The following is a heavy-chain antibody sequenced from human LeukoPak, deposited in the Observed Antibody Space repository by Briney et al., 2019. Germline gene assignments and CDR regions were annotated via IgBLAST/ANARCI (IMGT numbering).Heavy chain of an antibody. Sequence: ASVKVSCKASGYTFTSYDINWVRQATGQGLEWMGWMSPNSGNTGYAQKFQGRVTITRNTSISTAYMELSSLRSEDTAVYYCARSSAKTYYDFWSGDENFDYWGQGTLVTVSS. D-gene: IGHD3-3*01. J-gene: IGHJ4*02. CDR2: MSPNSGNT. CDR1: GYTFTSYD. V-gene: IGHV1-8*03. CDR3: ARSSAKTYYDFWSGDENFDY.